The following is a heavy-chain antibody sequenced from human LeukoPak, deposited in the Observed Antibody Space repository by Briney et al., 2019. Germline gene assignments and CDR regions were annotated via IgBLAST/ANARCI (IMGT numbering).Heavy chain of an antibody. Sequence: PSQTLSLTCTVSGGSISSGDYSWSWIRQPPGKGLEWIGYIYYSGSTYYNPSLKSRVTISVDTSKNQLSLKLSSVTAADTAVYYCARVHSSAGPYYYGMDVWGQGTTVTVSS. J-gene: IGHJ6*02. CDR1: GGSISSGDYS. D-gene: IGHD6-13*01. CDR2: IYYSGST. CDR3: ARVHSSAGPYYYGMDV. V-gene: IGHV4-30-4*01.